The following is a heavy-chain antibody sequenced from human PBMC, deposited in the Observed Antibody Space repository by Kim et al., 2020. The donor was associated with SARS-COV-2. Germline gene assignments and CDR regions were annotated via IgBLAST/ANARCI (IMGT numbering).Heavy chain of an antibody. D-gene: IGHD3-10*01. J-gene: IGHJ6*02. Sequence: TGRFTISRDNAKNSLYLQMNSLRAEDTAVYYCARDQRFGELDYYYYGMDVWGQGTTVTVSS. CDR3: ARDQRFGELDYYYYGMDV. V-gene: IGHV3-11*06.